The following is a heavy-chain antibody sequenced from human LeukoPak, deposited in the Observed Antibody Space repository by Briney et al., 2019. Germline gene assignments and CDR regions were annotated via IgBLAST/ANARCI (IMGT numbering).Heavy chain of an antibody. D-gene: IGHD2-2*01. J-gene: IGHJ5*02. Sequence: SETLSLTCTVSGGSISSSSYYWGWIRQPPGKGLEWIGYIYYSESTNYNPSLKSRVTISVDTSKNQFSLKLSSVTAADTAVYYCARDRGTYCSSTSCYWGFRFDPWGQGTLVTVSS. CDR2: IYYSEST. CDR1: GGSISSSSYY. CDR3: ARDRGTYCSSTSCYWGFRFDP. V-gene: IGHV4-61*01.